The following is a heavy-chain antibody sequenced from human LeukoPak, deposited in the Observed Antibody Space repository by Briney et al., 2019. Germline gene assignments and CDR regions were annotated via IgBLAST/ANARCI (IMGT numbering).Heavy chain of an antibody. J-gene: IGHJ4*02. CDR1: GGSFSDYY. CDR3: ARGLTMIVVVTLYYFDY. D-gene: IGHD3-22*01. V-gene: IGHV4-34*01. Sequence: SETLSLTCAVYGGSFSDYYWSWIRQPPGKGLEWIGEINHSGSTNYNPSPKSRVTISVDTSKNQFSLKLSSVTAADTAVYYCARGLTMIVVVTLYYFDYWGQGTLVTVSS. CDR2: INHSGST.